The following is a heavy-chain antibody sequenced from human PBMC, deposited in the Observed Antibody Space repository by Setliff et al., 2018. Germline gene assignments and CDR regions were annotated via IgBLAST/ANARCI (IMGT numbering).Heavy chain of an antibody. D-gene: IGHD3-3*01. CDR2: ISSSSSSYT. CDR1: GFTFSDYY. V-gene: IGHV3-11*06. J-gene: IGHJ4*02. CDR3: ARDAPTGDYNFWSGYHPGFDY. Sequence: PGGSLRLSCAASGFTFSDYYMSWIRQAPGKGLEWVSYISSSSSSYTNYADSVKGRFTISRDNAKNSLYLQMNSLRAEDTAVYYCARDAPTGDYNFWSGYHPGFDYWGQGTLVTVSS.